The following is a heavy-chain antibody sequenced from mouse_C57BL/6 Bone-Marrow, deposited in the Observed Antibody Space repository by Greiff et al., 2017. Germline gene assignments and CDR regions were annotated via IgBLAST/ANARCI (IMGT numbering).Heavy chain of an antibody. V-gene: IGHV5-15*01. CDR1: GFTFSDYG. D-gene: IGHD1-1*01. CDR2: ISNLAYSI. CDR3: ARHHYYGSSHWYFDV. Sequence: EVNVVESGGGLVQPGGSLKLSCAASGFTFSDYGMAWVRQAPRKGPEWVAFISNLAYSIYYADTVTGRFTISRENAKNTLYLEMSSLRSEDTAMYYCARHHYYGSSHWYFDVWGTGTTVTVSS. J-gene: IGHJ1*03.